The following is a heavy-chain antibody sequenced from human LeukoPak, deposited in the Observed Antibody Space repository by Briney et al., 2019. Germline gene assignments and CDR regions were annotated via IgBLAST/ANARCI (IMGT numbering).Heavy chain of an antibody. CDR2: INHSGST. CDR3: ARGPAARAFDI. V-gene: IGHV4-34*01. Sequence: SETLSLTCAVYGGSFSGYYWSWIRQPPGKGLEWIGEINHSGSTNYNPSLKSRVTISVDTSKNQFSLKLSSATAADTAVYYCARGPAARAFDIWGQGTMVTVSS. D-gene: IGHD6-6*01. CDR1: GGSFSGYY. J-gene: IGHJ3*02.